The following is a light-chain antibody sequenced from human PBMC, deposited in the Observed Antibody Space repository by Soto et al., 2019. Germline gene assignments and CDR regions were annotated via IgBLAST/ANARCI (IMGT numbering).Light chain of an antibody. Sequence: DIQMTQSPSTLSASVGDRVTITCRASQSISTWLAWYQLKPGKAPKLLIYDVSLLQSGVPSRFSGSGSGTEFTLTISSLQPDDFATYYCQHYNSYSEAFGQGTKVDIK. CDR3: QHYNSYSEA. V-gene: IGKV1-5*01. CDR2: DVS. CDR1: QSISTW. J-gene: IGKJ1*01.